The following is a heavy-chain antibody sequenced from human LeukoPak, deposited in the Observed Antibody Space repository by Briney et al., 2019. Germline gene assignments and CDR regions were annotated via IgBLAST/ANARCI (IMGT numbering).Heavy chain of an antibody. CDR2: IYPKNGAT. J-gene: IGHJ4*02. CDR3: ARDKSGSSGWYSYFDY. D-gene: IGHD6-19*01. V-gene: IGHV1-2*02. CDR1: GSTFTTYY. Sequence: GASVKVSCKASGSTFTTYYIHWVRQAPGQGLEWMGYIYPKNGATKYAQKFQGRVTLTRDTSITTAYMELSRLRSDDTAVYYCARDKSGSSGWYSYFDYWGQGTLVTVSS.